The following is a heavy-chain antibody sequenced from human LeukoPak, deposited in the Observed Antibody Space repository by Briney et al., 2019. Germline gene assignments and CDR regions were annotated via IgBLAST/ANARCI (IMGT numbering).Heavy chain of an antibody. D-gene: IGHD6-6*01. Sequence: GGSLRLSCAASGFTFSSYAMNWVRQAPGKGLEWVSTISGSGGSTYYADSVKGRFTISRDNAKNSLYLQMNSLRAEDTAVYYCARDKHSSSAPDYWGQGTLVTVSS. J-gene: IGHJ4*02. CDR1: GFTFSSYA. CDR2: ISGSGGST. V-gene: IGHV3-21*01. CDR3: ARDKHSSSAPDY.